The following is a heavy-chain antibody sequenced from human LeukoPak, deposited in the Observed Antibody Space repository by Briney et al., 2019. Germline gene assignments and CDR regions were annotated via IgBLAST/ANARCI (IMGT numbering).Heavy chain of an antibody. V-gene: IGHV5-51*01. J-gene: IGHJ4*02. CDR1: GYSFATYW. CDR3: ARQRGTGWYDY. CDR2: IYPGDSDT. Sequence: GESLKISCQGSGYSFATYWIAWVRQMPGEGLEWMGIIYPGDSDTTYSPSFQGQVTISADRSATSAYLQWTSLKASETAIYYCARQRGTGWYDYWGQGTLVTVSS. D-gene: IGHD6-19*01.